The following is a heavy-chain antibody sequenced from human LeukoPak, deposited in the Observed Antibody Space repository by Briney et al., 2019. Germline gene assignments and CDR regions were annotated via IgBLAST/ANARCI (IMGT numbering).Heavy chain of an antibody. CDR3: AKDPWGGYSY. J-gene: IGHJ4*02. D-gene: IGHD5-12*01. CDR1: GFTFNSYW. V-gene: IGHV3-21*01. CDR2: ISGSSTYI. Sequence: PGGSLRLSCAASGFTFNSYWMHWVRQAPGKGLEWVSSISGSSTYIHYADSLKGRFTISRDNAKNSLYLQMNSLRAEDTAVYYCAKDPWGGYSYWGQGIQVIVSS.